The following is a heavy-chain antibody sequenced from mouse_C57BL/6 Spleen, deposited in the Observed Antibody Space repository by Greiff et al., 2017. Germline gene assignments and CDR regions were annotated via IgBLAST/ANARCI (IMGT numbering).Heavy chain of an antibody. Sequence: VKLQQPGAELVKPGASVKMSCKASGYTFTSYWITWVKQRPGQGLEWIGDIYPGSGSTNYNEKFKSKATLTVDTSSSTAYMQLSSLTSEDSAVYYCARYYYGRYYFDYWGQGTTLTVSS. CDR3: ARYYYGRYYFDY. CDR1: GYTFTSYW. V-gene: IGHV1-55*01. D-gene: IGHD1-1*01. CDR2: IYPGSGST. J-gene: IGHJ2*01.